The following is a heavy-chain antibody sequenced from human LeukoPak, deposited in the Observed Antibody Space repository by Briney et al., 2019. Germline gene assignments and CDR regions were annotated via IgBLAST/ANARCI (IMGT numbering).Heavy chain of an antibody. J-gene: IGHJ4*02. CDR2: IYYSGST. V-gene: IGHV4-39*01. Sequence: PSETLSFTCTVSGGSISSSSYYWGWIRQPPGKGLEWIGSIYYSGSTYYNPSLKSRVTISVDTSKNQFSLKLSSVTAADTAVYYCARQATYDTLTGYYPGFTMDYWGQGTLVTVSS. CDR1: GGSISSSSYY. D-gene: IGHD3-9*01. CDR3: ARQATYDTLTGYYPGFTMDY.